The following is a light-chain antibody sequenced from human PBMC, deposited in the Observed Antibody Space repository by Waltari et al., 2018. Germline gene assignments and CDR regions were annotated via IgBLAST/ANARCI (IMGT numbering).Light chain of an antibody. CDR1: SGHSSYA. Sequence: QLVLTQSPSASASLGASVKLTCTLSSGHSSYAIPWLQQQPEKGPRYLMKLNSDGSHSKGDGIPDRFSGSSSGAERYLTISSLQSEDEADYYCQTWGTGIWVFGGGTKLTVL. CDR3: QTWGTGIWV. V-gene: IGLV4-69*01. CDR2: LNSDGSH. J-gene: IGLJ3*02.